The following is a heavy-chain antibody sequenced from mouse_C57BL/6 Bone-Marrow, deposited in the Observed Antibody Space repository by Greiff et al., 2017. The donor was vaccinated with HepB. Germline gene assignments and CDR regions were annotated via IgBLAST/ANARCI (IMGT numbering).Heavy chain of an antibody. CDR3: ARHEGYWGLRRRGFAY. Sequence: VKLVESGGGLVKPGGSLKLSCAASGFTFSSYTMSWVRQTPEKRLEWVATISGGGGNTYYPDSVKGRFTISRDNAKNTLYLQMSSLRSEDTALYYCARHEGYWGLRRRGFAYWGQGTLVTVSA. J-gene: IGHJ3*01. D-gene: IGHD2-4*01. CDR2: ISGGGGNT. V-gene: IGHV5-9*01. CDR1: GFTFSSYT.